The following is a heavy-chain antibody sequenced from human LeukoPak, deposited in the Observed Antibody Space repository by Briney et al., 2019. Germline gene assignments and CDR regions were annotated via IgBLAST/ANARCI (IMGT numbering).Heavy chain of an antibody. CDR1: GFTFSSYG. V-gene: IGHV3-23*01. CDR3: AKVAELEGGNFDY. D-gene: IGHD6-13*01. CDR2: ISGSGGST. Sequence: GGTLRLSCAASGFTFSSYGMSWVRQAPGKGLEWVSAISGSGGSTYYADSVKGRFTISRDNSKNTLYLQMNSLRAEDTAVYYCAKVAELEGGNFDYWGQGTLVTVSS. J-gene: IGHJ4*02.